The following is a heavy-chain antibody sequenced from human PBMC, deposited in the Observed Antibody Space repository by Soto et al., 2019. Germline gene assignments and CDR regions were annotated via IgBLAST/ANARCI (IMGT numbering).Heavy chain of an antibody. CDR1: GITFSSDC. CDR3: VRDRGYPDSFDI. D-gene: IGHD3-10*01. J-gene: IGHJ3*02. V-gene: IGHV3-74*01. CDR2: INSDGTTI. Sequence: AGSLRLSCAASGITFSSDCRHWLRQAPGKGLVWVSHINSDGTTIVYADSVKGRFTISSDNAKNTLYQQMNSLRVEDTAVYCCVRDRGYPDSFDIWGPGTLVTVSS.